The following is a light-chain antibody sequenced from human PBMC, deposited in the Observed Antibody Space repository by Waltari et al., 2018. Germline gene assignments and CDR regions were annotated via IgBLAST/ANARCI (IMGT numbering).Light chain of an antibody. Sequence: QSALNQPASVAGSPGQAITISSLRSSSDVGAYKYVSWFQQHPGKAPKLIIYDASTRPSGTSDRFSGSKSGNTASLTISGLQAEDEADYYCSSYTTSRTWVFGGGTKLTVL. CDR1: SSDVGAYKY. J-gene: IGLJ3*02. CDR2: DAS. V-gene: IGLV2-14*03. CDR3: SSYTTSRTWV.